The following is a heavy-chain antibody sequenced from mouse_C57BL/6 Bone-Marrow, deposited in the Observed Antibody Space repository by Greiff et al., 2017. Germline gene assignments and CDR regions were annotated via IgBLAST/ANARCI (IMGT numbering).Heavy chain of an antibody. V-gene: IGHV1-64*01. Sequence: QVQLQQPGAELVKPGASVKLSCKASGYTFTSYWMHWVKQRPGQGLEWIGMIHPNSGSTNYNETFKSKATLTVDNSSSTAYMQLRSLTSEDSAVYYCARVWARWFAYWGQGTLVTVSA. CDR1: GYTFTSYW. CDR3: ARVWARWFAY. CDR2: IHPNSGST. J-gene: IGHJ3*01. D-gene: IGHD4-1*01.